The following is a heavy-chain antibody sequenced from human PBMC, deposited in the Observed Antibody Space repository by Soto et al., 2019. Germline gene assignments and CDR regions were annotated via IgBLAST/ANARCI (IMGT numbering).Heavy chain of an antibody. D-gene: IGHD5-18*01. CDR2: THHSGRT. J-gene: IGHJ4*02. CDR1: GGSMSSSNW. Sequence: SETLSLTCTVSGGSMSSSNWWNWVRQPPGKGLEWIGETHHSGRTIYNPSLKSRVTISVDESKNHFSLKLSSVTAADTAVYYCARRRRARGYSYGYEDYWGQGTLVTVSS. CDR3: ARRRRARGYSYGYEDY. V-gene: IGHV4-4*02.